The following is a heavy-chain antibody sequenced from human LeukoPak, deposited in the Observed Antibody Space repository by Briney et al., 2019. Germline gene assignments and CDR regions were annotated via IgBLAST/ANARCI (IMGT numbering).Heavy chain of an antibody. CDR1: GGSISSTSYY. CDR2: IYYSGGT. J-gene: IGHJ4*02. D-gene: IGHD3-22*01. Sequence: SETLSLTCTVSGGSISSTSYYWGWIRQPPGKGLEWIGSIYYSGGTNYNPSLKSRVTISVDTSKNQFSLKLSSVTAADTAVYYCARGTYYYDSSGYYYEYYYFDYWGQGTLVTVSS. V-gene: IGHV4-39*07. CDR3: ARGTYYYDSSGYYYEYYYFDY.